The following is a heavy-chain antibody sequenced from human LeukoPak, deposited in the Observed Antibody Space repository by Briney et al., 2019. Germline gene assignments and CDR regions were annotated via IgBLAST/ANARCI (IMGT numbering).Heavy chain of an antibody. Sequence: PSETLSLTCTVSGGSVSSGSYYWSWIRQPPGKGLEWIGYIYYSGSTNYNPSLKSRVTISVDTSKNQFSLKLSSVTAADTAVYYCAKLERLNAFDIWGQGTTVTVSS. CDR1: GGSVSSGSYY. J-gene: IGHJ3*02. D-gene: IGHD1-1*01. V-gene: IGHV4-61*01. CDR3: AKLERLNAFDI. CDR2: IYYSGST.